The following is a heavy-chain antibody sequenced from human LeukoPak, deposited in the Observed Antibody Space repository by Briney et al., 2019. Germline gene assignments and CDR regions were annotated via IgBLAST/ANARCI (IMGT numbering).Heavy chain of an antibody. CDR3: ARDDIVVVPAASDAFDI. D-gene: IGHD2-2*01. Sequence: GGSLRLSCAASGFTFSSYSMNWVRQAPGKGLEWVSSISSSSSYIYYADSVKGRFTISRDNAKNSLYLQMNSLRAEDTAVYYCARDDIVVVPAASDAFDIWGQGTMVTVSS. CDR2: ISSSSSYI. J-gene: IGHJ3*02. CDR1: GFTFSSYS. V-gene: IGHV3-21*01.